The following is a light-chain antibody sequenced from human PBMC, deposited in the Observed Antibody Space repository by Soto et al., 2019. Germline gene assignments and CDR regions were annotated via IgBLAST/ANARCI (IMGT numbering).Light chain of an antibody. J-gene: IGKJ1*01. CDR1: QTISSW. CDR3: QQSFSTPPT. Sequence: DIQMTKSPSTLSGSVGDRVTISCRASQTISSWLAWYQQKPGKAPKLLIYKASTLKSGVPSRFGGSGSGTNFTLTIINFQPEDFATYYCQQSFSTPPTFGRGTKVDIK. CDR2: KAS. V-gene: IGKV1-5*03.